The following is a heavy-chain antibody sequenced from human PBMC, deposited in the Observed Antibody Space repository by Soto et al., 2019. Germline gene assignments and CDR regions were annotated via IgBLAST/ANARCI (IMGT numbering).Heavy chain of an antibody. CDR3: ARREYGSRWPNVYRDV. CDR2: ISNNGAHT. J-gene: IGHJ6*03. D-gene: IGHD6-13*01. Sequence: EAQLVESGGGLVQPGGSLRLSCAASGFTFSNYEMHWVRQAPGKGLEYVSGISNNGAHTDYAKSVKGRFTISRDNSENTLYLQMGSLRAEDMALYYGARREYGSRWPNVYRDVWGKGTTVTVSS. CDR1: GFTFSNYE. V-gene: IGHV3-64*01.